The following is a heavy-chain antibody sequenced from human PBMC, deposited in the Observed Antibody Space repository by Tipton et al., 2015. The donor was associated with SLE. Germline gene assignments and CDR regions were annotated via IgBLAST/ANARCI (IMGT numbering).Heavy chain of an antibody. D-gene: IGHD1-26*01. Sequence: SLRLSFAASGFTFSSYSMNWVRQAPGKGLEWVSSISSSSSYIYYADSVKGRFTISRDNAKNSLYLQMNSLRAEDTAVYYCARDGRELGPFDYWGQGTLVTVSS. CDR2: ISSSSSYI. J-gene: IGHJ4*02. V-gene: IGHV3-21*01. CDR3: ARDGRELGPFDY. CDR1: GFTFSSYS.